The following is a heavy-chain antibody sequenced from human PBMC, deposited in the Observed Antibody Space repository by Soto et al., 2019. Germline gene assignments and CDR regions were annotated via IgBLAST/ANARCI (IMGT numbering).Heavy chain of an antibody. CDR3: ARGLGIAVAGVGFDY. Sequence: SETLSLTCTVSGGSISSYYWSWIRQPPGKGLEWIGYIYYSGSTNYNPSLKSRVTTSVDTSKNQFSLKLSSVTAADTAVYYCARGLGIAVAGVGFDYWGQGTLVTVSS. CDR2: IYYSGST. V-gene: IGHV4-59*01. J-gene: IGHJ4*02. CDR1: GGSISSYY. D-gene: IGHD6-19*01.